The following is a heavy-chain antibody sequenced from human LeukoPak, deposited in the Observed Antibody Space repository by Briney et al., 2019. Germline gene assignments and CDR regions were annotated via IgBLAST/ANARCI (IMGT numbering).Heavy chain of an antibody. CDR1: GYTFTSYD. Sequence: ASVKVSCKASGYTFTSYDINWVRQATGQGLEWMGWMNTNSGNTGYAQKFQGRVTMTRNTSISTAYMELSSLRSDDTAVYYCARAEAGSYYDILTGYSRPFDSWGQGTLVTVSS. J-gene: IGHJ4*02. V-gene: IGHV1-8*01. D-gene: IGHD3-9*01. CDR3: ARAEAGSYYDILTGYSRPFDS. CDR2: MNTNSGNT.